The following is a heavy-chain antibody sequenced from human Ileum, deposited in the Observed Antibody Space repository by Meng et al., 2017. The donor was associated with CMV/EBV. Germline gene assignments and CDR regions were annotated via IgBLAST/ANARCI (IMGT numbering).Heavy chain of an antibody. D-gene: IGHD6-6*01. CDR3: ANEAELLRFDH. J-gene: IGHJ4*02. V-gene: IGHV6-1*02. Sequence: QVQLQQWGVGKLSHTLSLTLAFSGDGGSTNDVSWNWIRQSPLKGLEWLGRTNYRCKRDYDYSLSVEGRITIGTDTSKNQFSLRLMSVADKDTAIYYRANEAELLRFDHWGQGTLVTVSS. CDR2: TNYRCKRDY. CDR1: GDGGSTNDVS.